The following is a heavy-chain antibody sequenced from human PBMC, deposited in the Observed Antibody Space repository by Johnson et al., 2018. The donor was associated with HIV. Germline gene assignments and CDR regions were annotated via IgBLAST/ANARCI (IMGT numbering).Heavy chain of an antibody. CDR1: GFTFNTYA. Sequence: QMLLVESGGGVVQPGRSLRLSCAASGFTFNTYAMHWVRQAPGKGLQWVALMSYDGIKKYYADSVKGRFTISGDSSKNTLYLQMNSLGPEDTAVYYGARDGRDVVRRGVFDIWGPGTVVTVSS. D-gene: IGHD3-22*01. CDR3: ARDGRDVVRRGVFDI. V-gene: IGHV3-30-3*01. J-gene: IGHJ3*02. CDR2: MSYDGIKK.